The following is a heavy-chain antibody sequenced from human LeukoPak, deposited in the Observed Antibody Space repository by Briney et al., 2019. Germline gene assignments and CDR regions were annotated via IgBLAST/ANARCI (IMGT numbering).Heavy chain of an antibody. Sequence: SETLSLTCTVSGGSVSSYYWSWIRQPPGKGLEWIGYIYYSGRTNYNPSLKSRVTKSVDTSKNQFSLKLSSVTAADTAVYYCARSYYYDFWSGYYSGELFDPWGQGTLVTVSS. J-gene: IGHJ5*02. D-gene: IGHD3-3*01. CDR1: GGSVSSYY. CDR3: ARSYYYDFWSGYYSGELFDP. CDR2: IYYSGRT. V-gene: IGHV4-59*08.